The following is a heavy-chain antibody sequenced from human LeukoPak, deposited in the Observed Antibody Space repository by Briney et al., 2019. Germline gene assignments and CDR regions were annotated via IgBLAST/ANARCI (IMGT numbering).Heavy chain of an antibody. J-gene: IGHJ4*02. D-gene: IGHD3-10*01. Sequence: PGGSLRLSCAASGFTFGSCWMNWVRQAPGKGLEWVAVISYDGSNKYYADSVKGRFTISRDNSKNTLYLQMNSLRAEDTAVYYCARKWFEYYFDYWGQGTLVTVSS. V-gene: IGHV3-30*03. CDR3: ARKWFEYYFDY. CDR1: GFTFGSCW. CDR2: ISYDGSNK.